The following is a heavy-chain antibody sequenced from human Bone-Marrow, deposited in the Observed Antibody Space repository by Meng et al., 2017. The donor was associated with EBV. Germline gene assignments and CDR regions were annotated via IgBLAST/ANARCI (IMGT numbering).Heavy chain of an antibody. J-gene: IGHJ4*02. CDR2: RIPMSGAP. D-gene: IGHD3-10*01. CDR3: ASESGRGFTPDY. CDR1: GGTVNIGT. V-gene: IGHV1-69*01. Sequence: QVQVVQSGAGVKRPWASVKVSGRASGGTVNIGTVSWGRQAPGQGHELMGVRIPMSGAPHYAQKFQSRVTITADESTSTHYMDLSNLRSDDTAMYYCASESGRGFTPDYWGQGTLVTVSS.